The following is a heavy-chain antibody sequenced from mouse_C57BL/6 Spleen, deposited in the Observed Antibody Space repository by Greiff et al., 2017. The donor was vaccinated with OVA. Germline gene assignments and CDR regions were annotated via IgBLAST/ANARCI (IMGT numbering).Heavy chain of an antibody. Sequence: QVQLKQSGPGLVQPSQSLSITCTVSGFSLTSYGVHWVRQSPGKGLEWLGVIWSGGSTDYNAAFISSLSISKDNSTSQVFFKMNRLQADDTAIYYCARNSQGDGSSYRYAMDYWGQGTSVTVSS. CDR3: ARNSQGDGSSYRYAMDY. D-gene: IGHD1-1*01. J-gene: IGHJ4*01. V-gene: IGHV2-2*01. CDR2: IWSGGST. CDR1: GFSLTSYG.